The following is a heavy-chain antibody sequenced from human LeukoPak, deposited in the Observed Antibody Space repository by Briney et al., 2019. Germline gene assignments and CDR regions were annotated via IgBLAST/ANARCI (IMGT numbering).Heavy chain of an antibody. D-gene: IGHD3-22*01. J-gene: IGHJ1*01. V-gene: IGHV3-30-3*01. CDR3: AKDYYDSSGYYGEYFQH. CDR2: ISYDGSNK. CDR1: GFTFSSYA. Sequence: GGSQRLSCAASGFTFSSYAMHWVRQAPGKGLEWVAVISYDGSNKYYADSVKGRFTISRDNSKNTLYLQMNSLRAEDTAVYYCAKDYYDSSGYYGEYFQHWGQGTLVTVSS.